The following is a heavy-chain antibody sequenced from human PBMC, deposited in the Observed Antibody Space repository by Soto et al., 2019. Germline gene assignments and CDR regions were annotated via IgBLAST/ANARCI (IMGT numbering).Heavy chain of an antibody. J-gene: IGHJ5*02. CDR3: ARFTYYYDSSGYYPSNWFDP. D-gene: IGHD3-22*01. CDR2: IYYSGTT. CDR1: GGSISTGRYY. Sequence: SETLSLTCTVSGGSISTGRYYCSWIRQPPGKGLELIGYIYYSGTTYYNPSLKSRVTISVDTSKNQFSLKLSSVTAADTAVYYCARFTYYYDSSGYYPSNWFDPWGQGTLVTVSS. V-gene: IGHV4-30-4*01.